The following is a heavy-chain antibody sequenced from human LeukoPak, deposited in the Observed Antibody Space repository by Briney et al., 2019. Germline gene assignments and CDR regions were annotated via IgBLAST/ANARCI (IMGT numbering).Heavy chain of an antibody. V-gene: IGHV3-66*01. CDR3: TRDSANYHFAY. CDR1: GFTVKDKF. CDR2: LYSGGAT. D-gene: IGHD4/OR15-4a*01. Sequence: GGSMRLSCAASGFTVKDKFMSWVSQAPGKGMEWVSVLYSGGATYYANSVKGRFTISRDNSKNIVFLQMNDLRTEDTAFYYCTRDSANYHFAYWGQGALVTVSS. J-gene: IGHJ4*02.